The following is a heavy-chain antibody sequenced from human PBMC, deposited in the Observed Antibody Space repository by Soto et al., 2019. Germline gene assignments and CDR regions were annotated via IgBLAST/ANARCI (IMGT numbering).Heavy chain of an antibody. V-gene: IGHV1-2*02. CDR1: GYRFTGSY. CDR2: INPNSGAT. D-gene: IGHD3-22*01. J-gene: IGHJ4*02. Sequence: GASVKVSCKASGYRFTGSYMHWVRQAPGQGLEYMGWINPNSGATNYAQKFQGRVTMTWDTSISTAYVELSRLRSDDTAVYYCAPHYPDSSGYFDHWGQGTLVTVS. CDR3: APHYPDSSGYFDH.